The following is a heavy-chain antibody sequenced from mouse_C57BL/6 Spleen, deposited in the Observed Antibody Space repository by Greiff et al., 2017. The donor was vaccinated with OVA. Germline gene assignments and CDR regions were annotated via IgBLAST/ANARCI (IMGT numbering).Heavy chain of an antibody. Sequence: QVQLQQPGAELVRPGSSVKLSCKASGYTFTSYWMHWVKQRPIQGLEWIGNIDPSDSETHYNQKFKDKATLTVDKSSSTAYMQLSSLTSEDSAVYYCARLTTTVDYFDYWGQGTTLTVSS. CDR2: IDPSDSET. J-gene: IGHJ2*01. D-gene: IGHD1-1*01. CDR1: GYTFTSYW. V-gene: IGHV1-52*01. CDR3: ARLTTTVDYFDY.